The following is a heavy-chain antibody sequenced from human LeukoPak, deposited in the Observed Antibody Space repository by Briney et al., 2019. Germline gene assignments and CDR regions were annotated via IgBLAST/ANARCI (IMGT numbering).Heavy chain of an antibody. V-gene: IGHV1-2*02. CDR1: AYTFTGYY. J-gene: IGHJ3*02. CDR3: ARVREDYGDYPLEGAFDI. Sequence: ASVRVSCEASAYTFTGYYMHWVRQAPGQGLEWMGWINPNSGGTNYAQKFQGRVTMTRDMSISAAYMELSRLRSDDTAVYYCARVREDYGDYPLEGAFDIWGQGTMVTVSS. D-gene: IGHD4-17*01. CDR2: INPNSGGT.